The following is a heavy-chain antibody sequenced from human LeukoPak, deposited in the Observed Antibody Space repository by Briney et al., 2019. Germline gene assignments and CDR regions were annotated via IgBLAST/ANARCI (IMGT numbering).Heavy chain of an antibody. J-gene: IGHJ4*02. CDR1: GDSISSRSYY. Sequence: PSETLSLTCTVSGDSISSRSYYWGWIRQPPGKGLEWIGSIYYSGSTYYNPSLKSRVTLSVDTSKNQFSLKLSSVTAADTAVYYCATGRDWISYWGQGTLVTVSS. V-gene: IGHV4-39*01. CDR3: ATGRDWISY. CDR2: IYYSGST. D-gene: IGHD1-1*01.